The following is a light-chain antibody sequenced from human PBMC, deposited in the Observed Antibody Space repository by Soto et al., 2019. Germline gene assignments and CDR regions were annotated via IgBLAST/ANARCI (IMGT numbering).Light chain of an antibody. V-gene: IGLV2-11*01. Sequence: QSALTQPRSVSGPPGQSVTISCTGTSSDVGGYNYVSWYQQHPGKAPKLMIYDVTKRPSGAPDRFSGSKSGNTASLTISGLQADDEADYYCLSYAGSSTRVFGTGTKVTVL. J-gene: IGLJ1*01. CDR1: SSDVGGYNY. CDR2: DVT. CDR3: LSYAGSSTRV.